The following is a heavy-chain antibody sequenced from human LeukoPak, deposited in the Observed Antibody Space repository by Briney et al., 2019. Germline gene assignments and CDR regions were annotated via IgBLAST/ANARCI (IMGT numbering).Heavy chain of an antibody. CDR1: GGSISSSSYY. D-gene: IGHD3-22*01. V-gene: IGHV4-39*01. CDR2: IYYSGST. CDR3: ARRGKSKNYCDSSGYYTWYFDL. Sequence: SETLSLTCTVSGGSISSSSYYWGWIRQPPGKGLEWIGSIYYSGSTYYNPSLKSRVTVSVDTSKNQFSLKLSSVTAADTAVYYCARRGKSKNYCDSSGYYTWYFDLWGRGTLVTVSS. J-gene: IGHJ2*01.